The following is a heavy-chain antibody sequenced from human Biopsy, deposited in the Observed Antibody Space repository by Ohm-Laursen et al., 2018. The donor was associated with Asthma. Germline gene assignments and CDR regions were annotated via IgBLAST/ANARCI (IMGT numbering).Heavy chain of an antibody. CDR2: ISVYNGNT. CDR3: ARAVDYSHYYGIDV. Sequence: ASVKVSCKTSGYTFNRAGITWVRQAAGQGLEWMGWISVYNGNTKVAQKLQDRVTMITDTSTSTAYMELRSLRSDDTAVYFCARAVDYSHYYGIDVWGQGTTVTVS. J-gene: IGHJ6*02. CDR1: GYTFNRAG. V-gene: IGHV1-18*01. D-gene: IGHD3-10*01.